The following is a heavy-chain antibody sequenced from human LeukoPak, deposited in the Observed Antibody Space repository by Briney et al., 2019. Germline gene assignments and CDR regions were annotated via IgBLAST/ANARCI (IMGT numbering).Heavy chain of an antibody. CDR1: GGTFSSYA. J-gene: IGHJ4*02. V-gene: IGHV1-69*05. CDR2: IIPIFGTA. D-gene: IGHD6-19*01. CDR3: ARKAVAAPYYFDY. Sequence: GASVKVSCKASGGTFSSYAISWVRQAPGQGLEWMGGIIPIFGTANYAQKFQGRVTITTDESTSTAYMELRSLRSDDAAVYYCARKAVAAPYYFDYWGQGTLVTVSS.